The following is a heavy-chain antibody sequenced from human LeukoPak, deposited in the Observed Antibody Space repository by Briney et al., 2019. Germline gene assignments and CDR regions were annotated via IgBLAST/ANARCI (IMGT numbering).Heavy chain of an antibody. Sequence: ASVKVSCKVSGYTLTELSMHWVRQAPGKGLEWMGGFDPEDGETIYAQKFQGRVTMTEDTSTDTAYMELSSLRSEDTAVYYCAKPPPRGGYYYMDVWGKGTTVTISS. CDR3: AKPPPRGGYYYMDV. CDR1: GYTLTELS. CDR2: FDPEDGET. V-gene: IGHV1-24*01. J-gene: IGHJ6*03. D-gene: IGHD3-10*01.